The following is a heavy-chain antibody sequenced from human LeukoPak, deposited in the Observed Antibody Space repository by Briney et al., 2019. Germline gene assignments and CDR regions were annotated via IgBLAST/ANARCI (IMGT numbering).Heavy chain of an antibody. J-gene: IGHJ4*02. CDR2: IGSSGDIT. D-gene: IGHD5-24*01. CDR1: GFTFDDYG. CDR3: AKDDAWLQYND. V-gene: IGHV3-23*01. Sequence: GGSLRLSCAASGFTFDDYGMSWVRQAPGKGLEWVSSIGSSGDITYYADSVKGRFTISRDNSKNTLYLQMNSLRAEDTAVYYCAKDDAWLQYNDWGQGTLVTVSS.